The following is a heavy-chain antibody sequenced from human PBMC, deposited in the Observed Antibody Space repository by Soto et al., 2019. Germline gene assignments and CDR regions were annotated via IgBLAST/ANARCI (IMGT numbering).Heavy chain of an antibody. D-gene: IGHD3-16*01. CDR3: AKAEGGRWLQSPYYFDY. CDR2: ISGSGGST. J-gene: IGHJ4*02. Sequence: EVQLLESGGGLVQPGGSLRLSCAASGFTFSSYAMSWVRQAPGKGLEWVSAISGSGGSTYYADSVKGRFTISRDNSKNALYLQMNSRRAEDTAVYYCAKAEGGRWLQSPYYFDYWGQGTLVTVSS. CDR1: GFTFSSYA. V-gene: IGHV3-23*01.